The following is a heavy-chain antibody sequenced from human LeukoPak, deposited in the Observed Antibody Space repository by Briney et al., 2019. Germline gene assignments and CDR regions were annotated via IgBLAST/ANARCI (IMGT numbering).Heavy chain of an antibody. D-gene: IGHD5-12*01. J-gene: IGHJ6*03. CDR3: AGGGYDYYYYYYMDV. CDR2: IIPIFGTA. V-gene: IGHV1-69*05. Sequence: SVNVSCKPSGGTFTSYAISWVGQAPGQGREWMGGIIPIFGTAHYAQQFQGRVTITTNASTSTAYMELSSLRSEDTAVYYCAGGGYDYYYYYYMDVWGKGTTVTVSS. CDR1: GGTFTSYA.